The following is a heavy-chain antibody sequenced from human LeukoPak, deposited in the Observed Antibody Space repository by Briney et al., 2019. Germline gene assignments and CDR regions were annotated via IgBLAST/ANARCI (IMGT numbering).Heavy chain of an antibody. D-gene: IGHD3-22*01. Sequence: GGSLRLSCTGSGFTFRTYAFSWVRQAPGKGLEWVSATGSNGVTYYADSVKGRFTISRDNSKNALYLQMNGLRADDTAVYYCGIRDTSDYYVFWGQGALVTVSS. CDR3: GIRDTSDYYVF. V-gene: IGHV3-23*01. CDR2: TGSNGVT. CDR1: GFTFRTYA. J-gene: IGHJ4*01.